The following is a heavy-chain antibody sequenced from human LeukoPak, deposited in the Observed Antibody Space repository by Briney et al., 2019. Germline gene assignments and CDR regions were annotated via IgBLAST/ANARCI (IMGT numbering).Heavy chain of an antibody. V-gene: IGHV3-33*06. D-gene: IGHD3-3*01. J-gene: IGHJ6*03. CDR3: AKVTKRYYDFWSGYLPPYYYMDV. CDR1: GFTFSSYG. Sequence: GRSLRLSCAASGFTFSSYGMHWVRQAPGKGLEWVVVIWYDGSNKYYADSVKGRFTISRDNSKHTLYLQMNSLRAEDTAVYYCAKVTKRYYDFWSGYLPPYYYMDVWGKGTTVTVSS. CDR2: IWYDGSNK.